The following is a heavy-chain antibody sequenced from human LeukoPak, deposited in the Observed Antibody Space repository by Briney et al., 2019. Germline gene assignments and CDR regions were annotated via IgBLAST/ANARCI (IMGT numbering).Heavy chain of an antibody. D-gene: IGHD3-22*01. CDR3: ARVTYYYDSSGYYLYYFDY. CDR1: GGSLSSGGYS. V-gene: IGHV4-30-2*01. Sequence: SETLSLTCAVSGGSLSSGGYSWSWIRQPPGKGLEWIGYIYHSGTTYYNPPLKSRVTISVDRSKNQFSLKLSSVTAADTAVYYCARVTYYYDSSGYYLYYFDYWGQGTLVTVSS. J-gene: IGHJ4*02. CDR2: IYHSGTT.